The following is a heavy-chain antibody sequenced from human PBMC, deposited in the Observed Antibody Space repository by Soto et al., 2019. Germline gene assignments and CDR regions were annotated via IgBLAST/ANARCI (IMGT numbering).Heavy chain of an antibody. D-gene: IGHD1-1*01. Sequence: GGSLRLSCAASGFSFIGSYIHWGRHASWKGLEWVGRIRSKANNYATEYAASVKGRFTISRDDSKNTAYLQMNSLKAEDTAVYYWTRQGTSERYNWGFDYWGQGIL. CDR3: TRQGTSERYNWGFDY. CDR1: GFSFIGSY. CDR2: IRSKANNYAT. V-gene: IGHV3-73*01. J-gene: IGHJ4*03.